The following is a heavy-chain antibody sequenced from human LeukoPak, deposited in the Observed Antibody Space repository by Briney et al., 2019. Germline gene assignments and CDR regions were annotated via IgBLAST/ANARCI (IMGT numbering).Heavy chain of an antibody. V-gene: IGHV3-74*01. Sequence: GGSLRLSCAASGFTFSSYWMHWVRQDPGQGLVWVSRINSDGSTTSYADSVKGRFTISRDNAKNTLYLQMNSLRAEDTTVYYCARPYYDILTGYYNLPGYGGQGTLVTVSS. CDR2: INSDGSTT. D-gene: IGHD3-9*01. CDR1: GFTFSSYW. J-gene: IGHJ4*02. CDR3: ARPYYDILTGYYNLPGY.